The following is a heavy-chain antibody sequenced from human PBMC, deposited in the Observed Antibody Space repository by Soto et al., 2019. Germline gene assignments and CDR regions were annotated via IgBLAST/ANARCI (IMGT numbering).Heavy chain of an antibody. CDR1: GFTFSSYA. D-gene: IGHD2-15*01. CDR2: FSGFGMSS. CDR3: AKGGGPRGYYGMDV. Sequence: GGSLRLSCAASGFTFSSYAMSWVRQAPGKGMEWVSSFSGFGMSSYYTDSVKGRFTISRDNSTNMLYLQMNSLRAEDTAVYYCAKGGGPRGYYGMDVWGQGTWVTVSS. V-gene: IGHV3-23*01. J-gene: IGHJ6*02.